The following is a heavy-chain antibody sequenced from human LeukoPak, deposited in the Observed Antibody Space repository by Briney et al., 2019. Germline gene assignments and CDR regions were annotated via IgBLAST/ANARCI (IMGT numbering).Heavy chain of an antibody. Sequence: PGESLKISCKGSGYSFTSYWIGWVRQMPGKGLEWMGIIYPGDSDTRYSPSFQGQVTISADKSISTAYLQWSSLKASDTAMYYCARRAYYYDSRNDAFDIWGQGTMVTVSS. D-gene: IGHD3-22*01. V-gene: IGHV5-51*01. CDR1: GYSFTSYW. CDR2: IYPGDSDT. J-gene: IGHJ3*02. CDR3: ARRAYYYDSRNDAFDI.